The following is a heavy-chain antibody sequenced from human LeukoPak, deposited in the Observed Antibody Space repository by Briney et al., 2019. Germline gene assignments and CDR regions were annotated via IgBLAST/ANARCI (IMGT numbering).Heavy chain of an antibody. V-gene: IGHV3-74*01. Sequence: AESLTLSCHVSGFCLSNYFMHWVRQAQGEGMVWVSRMSGDGTTTIYADSVKGRFTISRDNAKNTLYLQMNSLRAEDTAVYYCARRVDATRWFDPWGQGALVTVSS. CDR2: MSGDGTTT. CDR1: GFCLSNYF. D-gene: IGHD2-15*01. CDR3: ARRVDATRWFDP. J-gene: IGHJ5*02.